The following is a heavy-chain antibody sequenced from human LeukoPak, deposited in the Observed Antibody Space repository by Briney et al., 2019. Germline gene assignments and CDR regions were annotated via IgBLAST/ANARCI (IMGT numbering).Heavy chain of an antibody. V-gene: IGHV3-20*04. CDR3: ARWAGYCSGGSCLIDY. Sequence: GGSLRLSCAASGFTFDDYGMSWVRQAPGKGLEWVSGINWNGGSTGYANSVKGRFTISRDTAKNSLYLQMNSLRAEDTALYYGARWAGYCSGGSCLIDYWGQGTLVTVSS. D-gene: IGHD2-15*01. CDR2: INWNGGST. J-gene: IGHJ4*02. CDR1: GFTFDDYG.